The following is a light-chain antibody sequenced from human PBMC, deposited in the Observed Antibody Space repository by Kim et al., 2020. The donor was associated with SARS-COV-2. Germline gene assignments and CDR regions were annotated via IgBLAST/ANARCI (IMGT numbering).Light chain of an antibody. Sequence: DIVMTQSPDSLAVSLGERATINCKSSQSVLYSSNNKNYLAWYQQKPGQPPKLLIYWASTRESRVPDRFSGSGSGTDFTLTISSLQAEDVAVSYCQQYYSTPPYTFGQGNKLEI. CDR2: WAS. J-gene: IGKJ2*01. V-gene: IGKV4-1*01. CDR1: QSVLYSSNNKNY. CDR3: QQYYSTPPYT.